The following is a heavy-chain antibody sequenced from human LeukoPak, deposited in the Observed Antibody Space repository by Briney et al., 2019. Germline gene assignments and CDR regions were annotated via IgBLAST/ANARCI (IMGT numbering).Heavy chain of an antibody. Sequence: GGSLRLSCAASGFTFSSYSMNWVRQAPGKGLEWVSAISGSGGSTYYADSVKGRFTISRDNSKNTLYLQMNSLRAEDTAVYYCAKDRYSSGWQIFDYWGQGTLVTVSS. CDR3: AKDRYSSGWQIFDY. CDR2: ISGSGGST. V-gene: IGHV3-23*01. J-gene: IGHJ4*02. D-gene: IGHD6-19*01. CDR1: GFTFSSYS.